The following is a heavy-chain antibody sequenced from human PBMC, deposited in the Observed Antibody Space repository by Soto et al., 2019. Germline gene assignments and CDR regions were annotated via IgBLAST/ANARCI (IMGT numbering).Heavy chain of an antibody. V-gene: IGHV2-5*02. D-gene: IGHD3-10*02. Sequence: QITLKESGPTLVKPTQTLTLTCTFSGLSLSTSGEAVGWIRQPPGKALEWLALIYWDDDKRYNPTLKTRLTTTKDTSKNQVVLTLTNMDPVDTATYYCAHYVPTSPAGWFDPWGQGILVTVSS. CDR1: GLSLSTSGEA. CDR2: IYWDDDK. J-gene: IGHJ5*02. CDR3: AHYVPTSPAGWFDP.